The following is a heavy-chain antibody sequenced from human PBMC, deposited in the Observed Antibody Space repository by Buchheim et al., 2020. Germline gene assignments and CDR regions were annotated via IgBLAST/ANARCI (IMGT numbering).Heavy chain of an antibody. CDR3: ARERDLPYFDC. J-gene: IGHJ4*02. Sequence: QLVESGGGLVQPGGSLRLSCGASGFTFSSYEMNWVRQAPGKGLEWISYISSSVTTKYYAASGEGRFTISRANADNSLYLQMSSLRAEDTAVYYCARERDLPYFDCWGQGTL. CDR2: ISSSVTTK. V-gene: IGHV3-48*03. CDR1: GFTFSSYE. D-gene: IGHD2-2*01.